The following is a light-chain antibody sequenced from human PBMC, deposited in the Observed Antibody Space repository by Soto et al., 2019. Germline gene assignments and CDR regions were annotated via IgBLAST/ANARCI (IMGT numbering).Light chain of an antibody. CDR3: HQYHSIPHT. CDR1: QSILYSSNNKNY. CDR2: WAS. Sequence: DIVMTQSPDSLAVSLGERATINCKSSQSILYSSNNKNYLTWYQQKPGQPLKLLIYWASTRESGVPDRFSGSGSGTDFTLTISGLQAEDVAVYYCHQYHSIPHTFGQGTKLEIK. J-gene: IGKJ2*01. V-gene: IGKV4-1*01.